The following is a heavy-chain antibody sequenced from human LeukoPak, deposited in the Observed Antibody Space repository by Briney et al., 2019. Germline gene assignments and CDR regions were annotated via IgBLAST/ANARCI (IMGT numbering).Heavy chain of an antibody. Sequence: SETLSLTCTVSGGSISSSSYYWGWIRQPPGKGLEWIGTIYYSGSTYFKPSLKSRVTISVDTSKNQFSLKLSSVTAADTAVYYCARHARRDYYDSSGINWGQGTLVTVSS. J-gene: IGHJ4*02. CDR3: ARHARRDYYDSSGIN. CDR1: GGSISSSSYY. V-gene: IGHV4-39*01. D-gene: IGHD3-22*01. CDR2: IYYSGST.